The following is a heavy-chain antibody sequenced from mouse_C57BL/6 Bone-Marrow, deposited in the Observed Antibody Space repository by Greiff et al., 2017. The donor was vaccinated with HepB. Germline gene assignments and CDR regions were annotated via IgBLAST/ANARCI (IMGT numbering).Heavy chain of an antibody. Sequence: EVKLMESGGGLVKPGGSLKLSCAASGFTFSDYGMHWVRQAPEKGLEWVAYISSGSSTIYYADTVKGRFTISRDNAKNTLFLQMTSLRSEDTAMYYCARMSGLWLRRGFAYWGQGTLVTVSA. CDR3: ARMSGLWLRRGFAY. CDR2: ISSGSSTI. V-gene: IGHV5-17*01. J-gene: IGHJ3*01. CDR1: GFTFSDYG. D-gene: IGHD2-2*01.